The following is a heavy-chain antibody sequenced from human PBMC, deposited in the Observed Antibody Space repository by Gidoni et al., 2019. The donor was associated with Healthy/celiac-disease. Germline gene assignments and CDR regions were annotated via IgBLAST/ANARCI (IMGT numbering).Heavy chain of an antibody. J-gene: IGHJ6*04. CDR3: AKVPGLPV. Sequence: EVQLLESGGGLVQPGGALRLSCAASGFTLSSDAMSWVRQAPGTGLEWVSAMSGSGGSTYYADSVKGRFTISRDNSKNTLYLQMNSLRAEDTAVYYCAKVPGLPVWGKGTTVTVSS. CDR1: GFTLSSDA. CDR2: MSGSGGST. V-gene: IGHV3-23*01.